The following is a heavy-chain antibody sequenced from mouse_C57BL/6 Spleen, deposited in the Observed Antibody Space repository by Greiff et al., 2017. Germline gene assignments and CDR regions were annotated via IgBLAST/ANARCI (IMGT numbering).Heavy chain of an antibody. Sequence: EVMLVESGGELVKPGGSLKLSCAASGFTFSSYGMSWVRQTPDKRLAWVATISSGGSYTYYPDSVKGRFTISRDNAKNTLYLQMSSLKSEDTAMYYCARHAFINYGSSYGAMDYWGQGTSVTVSS. J-gene: IGHJ4*01. CDR1: GFTFSSYG. CDR2: ISSGGSYT. CDR3: ARHAFINYGSSYGAMDY. V-gene: IGHV5-6*01. D-gene: IGHD1-1*01.